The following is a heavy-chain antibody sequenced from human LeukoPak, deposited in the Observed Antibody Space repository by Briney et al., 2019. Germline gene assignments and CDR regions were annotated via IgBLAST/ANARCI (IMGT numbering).Heavy chain of an antibody. CDR2: INHSGST. CDR1: GGSFSGYY. CDR3: ARRRYYGSGSYSYYYYMDV. D-gene: IGHD3-10*01. V-gene: IGHV4-34*01. Sequence: SETLSLTCAVYGGSFSGYYWSWLRQPPGKGLEWIGEINHSGSTNYNPSLKSRVTISVDTSKNQFSLKLSSVTAADTAVYYCARRRYYGSGSYSYYYYMDVWGKGTTVTISS. J-gene: IGHJ6*03.